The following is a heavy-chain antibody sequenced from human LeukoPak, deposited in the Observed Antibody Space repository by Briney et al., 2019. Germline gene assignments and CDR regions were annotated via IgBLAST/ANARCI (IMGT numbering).Heavy chain of an antibody. J-gene: IGHJ4*02. Sequence: PSETLSLTCAVSGSSISSGGYSWSWIRQPPGKILEWIGYIHHSGSTYYNPSLKSRVSISVDSSKNQFSLKLSSVTAADTAGDYCARSGSLYYFDYLGQGTLGTVSS. CDR2: IHHSGST. CDR1: GSSISSGGYS. V-gene: IGHV4-30-2*01. CDR3: ARSGSLYYFDY.